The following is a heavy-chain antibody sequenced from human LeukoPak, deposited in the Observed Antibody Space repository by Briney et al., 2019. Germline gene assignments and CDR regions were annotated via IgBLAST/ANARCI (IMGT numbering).Heavy chain of an antibody. CDR2: INQDGSEK. Sequence: GGSLRLSCAASGFTFSSYAMNWVRQAPGKGLEWVANINQDGSEKFYVDSVKGRFTISRDNAKLYLQMNSLRAEDTAVYYCARGQYTSSWFSSRDWGQGTLVIVSS. CDR1: GFTFSSYA. D-gene: IGHD6-13*01. CDR3: ARGQYTSSWFSSRD. J-gene: IGHJ4*02. V-gene: IGHV3-7*01.